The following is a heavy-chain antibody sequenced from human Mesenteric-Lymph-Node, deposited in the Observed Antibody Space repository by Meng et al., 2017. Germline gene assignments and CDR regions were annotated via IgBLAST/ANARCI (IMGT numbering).Heavy chain of an antibody. CDR3: ARERRQNYDILTGYSVYNWFDP. Sequence: SETLSLTCSVSGGSLTSYYWTWLRQPPGKGLEWIGSIFYTGITNYNPSLESRVSMSVDTSKNQFSLKLSSVTAADTAVYYCARERRQNYDILTGYSVYNWFDPWGHGTRVTVSS. V-gene: IGHV4-59*01. CDR2: IFYTGIT. D-gene: IGHD3-9*01. CDR1: GGSLTSYY. J-gene: IGHJ5*02.